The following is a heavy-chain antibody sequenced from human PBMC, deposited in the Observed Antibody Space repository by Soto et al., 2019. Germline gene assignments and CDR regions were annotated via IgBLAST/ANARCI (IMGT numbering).Heavy chain of an antibody. V-gene: IGHV3-49*04. CDR3: QLFAYDSSGSIRS. CDR1: GFTFGDNA. Sequence: PGGSLRLSCLTSGFTFGDNALGWVRQAPGKGLEWVGFIRSKTYDERTEYAASVKGRFTISRDDSASTVYLQMNSLKTEDTGLYYFQLFAYDSSGSIRSWGPGTRVTVYS. CDR2: IRSKTYDERT. D-gene: IGHD3-22*01. J-gene: IGHJ4*02.